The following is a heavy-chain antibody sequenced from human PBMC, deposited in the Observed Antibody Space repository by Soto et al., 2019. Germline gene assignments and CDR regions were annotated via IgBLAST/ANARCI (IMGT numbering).Heavy chain of an antibody. J-gene: IGHJ6*02. V-gene: IGHV3-33*01. CDR2: IWYDGSKE. CDR1: GLPFNRNG. CDR3: ARDRSAGNYFYYGMDV. Sequence: GGSLRLSCAASGLPFNRNGMHWVRQAPGKGLEWVAVIWYDGSKEYYSDSVKGRFTISRDNSKNMLYLQMNSVRVEDTAVYFCARDRSAGNYFYYGMDVWGQGPRSPSP. D-gene: IGHD1-1*01.